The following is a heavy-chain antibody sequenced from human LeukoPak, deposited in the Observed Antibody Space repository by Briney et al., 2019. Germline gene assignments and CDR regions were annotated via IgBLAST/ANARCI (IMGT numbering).Heavy chain of an antibody. Sequence: GASVKVSCKASGYTFTGYYMHWVRQAPGQGLEWMGWINPNSGGTNYAQKFQGRVTMTRDTSISTAYMELSRLRSDDTAVYYCVRVSRVVVPAARDNYNWFDPWGQGTLVTVSS. V-gene: IGHV1-2*02. CDR3: VRVSRVVVPAARDNYNWFDP. D-gene: IGHD2-2*01. CDR1: GYTFTGYY. J-gene: IGHJ5*02. CDR2: INPNSGGT.